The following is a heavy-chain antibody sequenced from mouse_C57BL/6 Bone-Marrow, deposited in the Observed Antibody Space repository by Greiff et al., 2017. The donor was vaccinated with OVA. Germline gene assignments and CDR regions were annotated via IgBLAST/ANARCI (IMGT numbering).Heavy chain of an antibody. D-gene: IGHD4-1*01. Sequence: VQLQQSGAELARPGASVKLSCKASGYTFTSYGISWVKQRTGQGLEWIGAIYPRSGNTYYNEKFKGKATLTADKSSSTAYMELRSLTSDDSAVYFGARETGSRDYAMDYWGQGTSVTVSS. CDR1: GYTFTSYG. CDR3: ARETGSRDYAMDY. J-gene: IGHJ4*01. CDR2: IYPRSGNT. V-gene: IGHV1-81*01.